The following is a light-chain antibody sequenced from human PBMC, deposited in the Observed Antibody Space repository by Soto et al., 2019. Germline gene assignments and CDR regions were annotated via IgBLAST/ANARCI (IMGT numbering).Light chain of an antibody. J-gene: IGKJ4*01. CDR2: DAS. CDR3: QQFNNWPLT. Sequence: EIVMAQSPATLSVSPGERATLSCRASQIVSSNLAWYQQKPGQAPRLLIYDASTRATGVPARFSGSGSGAEFTLTISSLQSEDFVVYYCQQFNNWPLTFGGGTKVEIK. V-gene: IGKV3-15*01. CDR1: QIVSSN.